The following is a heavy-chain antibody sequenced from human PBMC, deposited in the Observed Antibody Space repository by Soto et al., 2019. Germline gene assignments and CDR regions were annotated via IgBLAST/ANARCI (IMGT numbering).Heavy chain of an antibody. J-gene: IGHJ6*02. Sequence: ASVKVSCKTSGYTFTSYYVHWVRQAPGQGLEWMGIINPSGGSTSYAQKFQGRVTMTRDTSTSTVYMELSSLRSEDTAVYYCARRPRTTNYYYGMDVWGQGTTVTVSS. V-gene: IGHV1-46*01. CDR3: ARRPRTTNYYYGMDV. CDR1: GYTFTSYY. D-gene: IGHD1-7*01. CDR2: INPSGGST.